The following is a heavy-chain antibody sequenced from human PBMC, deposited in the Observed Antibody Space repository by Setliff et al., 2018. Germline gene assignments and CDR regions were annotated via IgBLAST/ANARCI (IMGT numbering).Heavy chain of an antibody. CDR2: ISYDGSNK. CDR3: ARALRGYCSGGSCYNWFDP. CDR1: GFTFSSYW. J-gene: IGHJ5*02. V-gene: IGHV3-30*03. Sequence: PGGSLRLSCAASGFTFSSYWMSWVRQAPGKGLEWVAVISYDGSNKYYADSVKGRFTISRDNSKNTLYLQMNSLRAEDTAVYYCARALRGYCSGGSCYNWFDPWGQGTLVTVSS. D-gene: IGHD2-15*01.